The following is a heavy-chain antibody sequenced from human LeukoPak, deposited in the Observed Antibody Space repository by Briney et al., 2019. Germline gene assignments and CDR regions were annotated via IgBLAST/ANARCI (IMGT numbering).Heavy chain of an antibody. CDR2: INPSGGST. Sequence: ASVKVSCKASGDTFTSYYMHWGRQAPGQGLEWMGIINPSGGSTSYAQKFQGRVTMTRDPSTSTVYMELSSLRSEDTAVYYCARNLKQSLNWFAPWGQGPLVTVYS. D-gene: IGHD1-7*01. CDR3: ARNLKQSLNWFAP. J-gene: IGHJ5*02. V-gene: IGHV1-46*01. CDR1: GDTFTSYY.